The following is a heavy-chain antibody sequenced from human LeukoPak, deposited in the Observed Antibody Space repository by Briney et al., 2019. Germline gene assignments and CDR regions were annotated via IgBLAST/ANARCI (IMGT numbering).Heavy chain of an antibody. Sequence: PGGSLRLSCAASGFTFSSYWMSWVRQAPGKGLEWVANIKRDGSEKYYADSVKGRFTISRANAKNSLYLQMNSLRVEDTAVYYCASDGSGWRTDYWGQGTLVTVSS. J-gene: IGHJ4*02. CDR2: IKRDGSEK. V-gene: IGHV3-7*03. CDR3: ASDGSGWRTDY. D-gene: IGHD6-19*01. CDR1: GFTFSSYW.